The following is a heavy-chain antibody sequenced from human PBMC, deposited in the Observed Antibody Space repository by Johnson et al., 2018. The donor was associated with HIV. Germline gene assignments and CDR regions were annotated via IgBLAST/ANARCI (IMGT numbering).Heavy chain of an antibody. J-gene: IGHJ3*02. CDR3: AKGPAYDGDYLHDAFDI. D-gene: IGHD4-17*01. Sequence: QVQLVESGGGVVQPGRSLRLSCAASGFTFSSYAMQWVRQAPGKGLEWVAVISYDGSDKYYADSVKGRFTISRDNSKNTLYLQMNSLRAEDTAVYYCAKGPAYDGDYLHDAFDIWGQGTMVSVSS. CDR1: GFTFSSYA. V-gene: IGHV3-30*04. CDR2: ISYDGSDK.